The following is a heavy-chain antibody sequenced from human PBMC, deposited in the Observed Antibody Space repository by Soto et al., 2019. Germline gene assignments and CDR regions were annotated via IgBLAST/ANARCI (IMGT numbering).Heavy chain of an antibody. CDR3: ARTGIVVVVAATESAYFDY. CDR2: IYYSGST. CDR1: GGSISSSSYY. J-gene: IGHJ4*02. V-gene: IGHV4-39*01. D-gene: IGHD2-15*01. Sequence: NPSETLSLTCTVSGGSISSSSYYWGWIRQPPGKGLEWIGSIYYSGSTYYNPSLKSRVTISVDTSKNQFSLKLSSVTAADTAVYYCARTGIVVVVAATESAYFDYWGQGTLVTVSS.